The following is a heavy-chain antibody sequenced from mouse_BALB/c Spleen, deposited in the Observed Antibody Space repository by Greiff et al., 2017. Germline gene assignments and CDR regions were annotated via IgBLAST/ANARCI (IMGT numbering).Heavy chain of an antibody. V-gene: IGHV1-63*01. J-gene: IGHJ3*01. D-gene: IGHD6-1*01. CDR1: GYAFTNYW. CDR3: ARSATGAWFAY. Sequence: QVQLQQSGAELVRPGTSVKISCKASGYAFTNYWLGWVKQRPGHGLEWIGDIYPGSGNTYYNEKFKGKATLTADKSSSTAYMQLSSLTSEDSAVYFCARSATGAWFAYWGQGTLVTVSA. CDR2: IYPGSGNT.